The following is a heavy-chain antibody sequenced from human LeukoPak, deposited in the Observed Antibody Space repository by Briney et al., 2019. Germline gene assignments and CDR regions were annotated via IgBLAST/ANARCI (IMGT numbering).Heavy chain of an antibody. Sequence: GGSPRLSCAASGFTFSSFGMHWARQAPGKGLEWVALISYDGNNKYYPDSVKGRFTISRDNSKNTLYLQMNSLRADDTAVYYCAKDLGSGSFHLNAFDSWGQGTLVTVSS. D-gene: IGHD3-10*01. V-gene: IGHV3-30*18. J-gene: IGHJ4*02. CDR1: GFTFSSFG. CDR3: AKDLGSGSFHLNAFDS. CDR2: ISYDGNNK.